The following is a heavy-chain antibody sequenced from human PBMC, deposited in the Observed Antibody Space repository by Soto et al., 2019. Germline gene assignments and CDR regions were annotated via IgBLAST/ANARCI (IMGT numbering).Heavy chain of an antibody. CDR3: ARGGGVGVSGSAAFDM. D-gene: IGHD3-3*01. J-gene: IGHJ3*02. CDR2: INPATGAA. V-gene: IGHV1-2*02. CDR1: GYPVTAYY. Sequence: QLHLVQSGAVVKKPGASVTVSCSASGYPVTAYYMNWVRQAPGRGLEWMGGINPATGAAKYTQTFQGRVPMARDTSTSTVFMELSGLTSGDTAVFYCARGGGVGVSGSAAFDMWGQGTLVTVSS.